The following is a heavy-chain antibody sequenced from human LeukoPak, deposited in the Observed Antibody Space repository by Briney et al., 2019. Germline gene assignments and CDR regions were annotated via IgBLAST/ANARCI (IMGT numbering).Heavy chain of an antibody. J-gene: IGHJ4*02. CDR1: TDSTNTYY. Sequence: SETLSLTCSVSTDSTNTYYWSWIRQSPGKGLEWIGHMYQTASTDYNPSFRSRVTISIDISKKEFSLKLTPVTVVDTAMYYCVRLRWELLAPYFDHWGQGAFVIVSS. D-gene: IGHD2-15*01. CDR3: VRLRWELLAPYFDH. V-gene: IGHV4-59*01. CDR2: MYQTAST.